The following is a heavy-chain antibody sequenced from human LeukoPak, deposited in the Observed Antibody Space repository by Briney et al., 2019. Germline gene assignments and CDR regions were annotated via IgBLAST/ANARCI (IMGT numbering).Heavy chain of an antibody. J-gene: IGHJ4*02. CDR1: GGTFSSYA. Sequence: ASVKVSCKASGGTFSSYAISWVRQAPGQGLEWMGGIIPIFGTANYAQKCQGRVTITTDESTSTAYMELSSLRSEDTAVYYCAREGATFDSGFDYWGQGTLVTVSS. CDR2: IIPIFGTA. CDR3: AREGATFDSGFDY. D-gene: IGHD3-16*01. V-gene: IGHV1-69*05.